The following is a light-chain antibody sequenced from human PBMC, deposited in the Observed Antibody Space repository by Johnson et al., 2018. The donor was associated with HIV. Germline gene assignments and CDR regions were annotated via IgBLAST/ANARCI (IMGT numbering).Light chain of an antibody. CDR3: GTWDNSLSNGGV. V-gene: IGLV1-51*01. Sequence: QSVLTQPPSVSAAPGQKVTISCSGSSSNIGNNYVSWYQQLPGTAPKLLIYDNNKRPSEIPDRFSGSKSGTSATLGITGLQTGDEADYYCGTWDNSLSNGGVFGTGTKVTVL. CDR2: DNN. J-gene: IGLJ1*01. CDR1: SSNIGNNY.